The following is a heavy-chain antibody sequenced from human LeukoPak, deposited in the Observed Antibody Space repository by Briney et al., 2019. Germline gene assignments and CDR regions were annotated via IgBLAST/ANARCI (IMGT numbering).Heavy chain of an antibody. CDR2: SRNKAKSYTT. CDR3: AKDGYCGGGSCDYYHGIDV. CDR1: GFTFSDHH. Sequence: GGSLRLSCAASGFTFSDHHMDWVRQAPGKGLEWVGRSRNKAKSYTTEYAASVKGRFSISRDDSKNSLYLQMNSLQTEDTAVYYCAKDGYCGGGSCDYYHGIDVWGQGTTVTVSS. J-gene: IGHJ6*02. V-gene: IGHV3-72*01. D-gene: IGHD2-15*01.